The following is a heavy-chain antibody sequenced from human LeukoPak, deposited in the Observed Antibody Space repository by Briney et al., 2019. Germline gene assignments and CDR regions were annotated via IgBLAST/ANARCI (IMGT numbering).Heavy chain of an antibody. CDR1: GRSISSGSYC. J-gene: IGHJ4*02. D-gene: IGHD4-17*01. CDR3: ARFAKTIYGDYIDY. CDR2: IYTSGST. V-gene: IGHV4-61*02. Sequence: SQALSLTCTVSGRSISSGSYCWSWIRQPAGKGLEWIGRIYTSGSTNYTPSLKSRVTIPVDTSKNQFSLKLSSVTAADTAVYYCARFAKTIYGDYIDYWGQGALVTVSS.